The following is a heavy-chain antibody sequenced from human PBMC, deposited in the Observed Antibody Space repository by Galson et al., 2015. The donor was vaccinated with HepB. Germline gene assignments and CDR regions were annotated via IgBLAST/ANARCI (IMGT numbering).Heavy chain of an antibody. CDR1: GFTFSNYA. J-gene: IGHJ4*02. D-gene: IGHD4-17*01. Sequence: SLRLSCAASGFTFSNYAMHWVRQTPGKGLEYVSTISSNGGSTYYADSVEDRFTISRDNSKNTLYLQMSSLRAEDTAVYYCVKDQLVATVTSPFDYWGQGTLVTVSS. V-gene: IGHV3-64D*06. CDR3: VKDQLVATVTSPFDY. CDR2: ISSNGGST.